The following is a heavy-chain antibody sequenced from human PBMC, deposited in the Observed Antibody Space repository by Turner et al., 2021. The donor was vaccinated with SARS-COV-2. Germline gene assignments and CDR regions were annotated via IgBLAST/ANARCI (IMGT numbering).Heavy chain of an antibody. Sequence: QVQLVESGGGVVQPGRSLRLSCAASGFPFSSYGMHWVRQAPGKGLEWVAVISYDGSNKFYAAAVKGRFTISRDNSKNTLYLKMNSLRAEDTAVYYCAKITGTTTGDYWGQGTLVTVSS. CDR3: AKITGTTTGDY. CDR1: GFPFSSYG. CDR2: ISYDGSNK. V-gene: IGHV3-30*18. J-gene: IGHJ4*02. D-gene: IGHD1-7*01.